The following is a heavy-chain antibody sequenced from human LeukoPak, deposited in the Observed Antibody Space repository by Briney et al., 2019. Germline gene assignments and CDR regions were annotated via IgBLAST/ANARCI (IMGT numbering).Heavy chain of an antibody. V-gene: IGHV4-31*03. CDR2: IYYSGST. J-gene: IGHJ4*02. Sequence: SETLPLTCTVSGGSISSGGYYWSWIRQHPGKGLEWIGYIYYSGSTYYNPSLKSRVTISVDTSKNQFSLKLSSVTAADTAVYYYARVGGGYYFDYWGQGTLVTVSS. D-gene: IGHD2-15*01. CDR1: GGSISSGGYY. CDR3: ARVGGGYYFDY.